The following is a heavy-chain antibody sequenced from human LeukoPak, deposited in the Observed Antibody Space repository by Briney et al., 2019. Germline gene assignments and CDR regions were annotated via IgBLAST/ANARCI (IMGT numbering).Heavy chain of an antibody. CDR3: AKDQGITIFGVVGYFDY. Sequence: GGSLRLSCAASGFTFSSYAMSWVRQAPGKGLEWVSAICGSGGSTYYADSVKGRFTISRDNSKNTLYLQMNSLRAEDTAVYYCAKDQGITIFGVVGYFDYWGQGTLVTVSS. CDR1: GFTFSSYA. D-gene: IGHD3-3*01. V-gene: IGHV3-23*01. CDR2: ICGSGGST. J-gene: IGHJ4*02.